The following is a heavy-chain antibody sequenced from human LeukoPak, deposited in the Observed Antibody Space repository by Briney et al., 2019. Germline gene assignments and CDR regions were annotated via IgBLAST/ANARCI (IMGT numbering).Heavy chain of an antibody. D-gene: IGHD2-2*01. CDR2: ISGSGGST. CDR1: GFTFSSYA. J-gene: IGHJ4*02. V-gene: IGHV3-23*01. CDR3: AKDVVVVPAAAYFDY. Sequence: GGSLRLSCAASGFTFSSYAMSWVRQAPGKGLEWVSAISGSGGSTYYADSVKGRFTISGDNSKNTLYLQMNSLRVEDTAVYYCAKDVVVVPAAAYFDYWGQGTLVTVSS.